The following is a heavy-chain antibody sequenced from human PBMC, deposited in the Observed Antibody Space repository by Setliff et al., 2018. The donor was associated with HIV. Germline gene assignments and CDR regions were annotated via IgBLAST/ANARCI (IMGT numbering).Heavy chain of an antibody. Sequence: SSETLSLTCTVSGASVNSNNYYWGWIRQPPGKGLEWIASIYYSGTTYYNPSLRSRVTISVDTSKNQFSLKLSSVTAADTAVYYCARVGASGVPSTMDYYYYMDVWGKGTTVTVSS. CDR1: GASVNSNNYY. J-gene: IGHJ6*03. CDR3: ARVGASGVPSTMDYYYYMDV. CDR2: IYYSGTT. D-gene: IGHD3-10*01. V-gene: IGHV4-39*07.